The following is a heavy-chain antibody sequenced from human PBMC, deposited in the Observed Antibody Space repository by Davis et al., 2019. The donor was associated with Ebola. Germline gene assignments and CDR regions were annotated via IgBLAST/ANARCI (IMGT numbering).Heavy chain of an antibody. Sequence: AASVKVSCKASGYSFSSYGISWVRQAPGQGLEWMGWINAGNGNTKYSQKFRGRVTITRDTSASTAYMELSSLRSEDTAVYYCARDSGSYFNWFDPWGQGTLVTVSS. V-gene: IGHV1-3*01. J-gene: IGHJ5*02. CDR2: INAGNGNT. D-gene: IGHD1-26*01. CDR3: ARDSGSYFNWFDP. CDR1: GYSFSSYG.